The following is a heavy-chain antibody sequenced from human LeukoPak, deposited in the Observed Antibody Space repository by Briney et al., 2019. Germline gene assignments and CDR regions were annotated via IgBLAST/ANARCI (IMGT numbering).Heavy chain of an antibody. CDR1: GGSFSGYY. J-gene: IGHJ2*01. V-gene: IGHV4-34*01. CDR3: AKAPTPLFPPPRYFVL. D-gene: IGHD3-10*01. Sequence: SETLSLTCAVYGGSFSGYYWSWIRQPPGKGLEWIGEINHSGSTNYNPSLKSRVTISVDTSKNQFSLKLSSVTAADTAVYYCAKAPTPLFPPPRYFVLWGGGPLVTV. CDR2: INHSGST.